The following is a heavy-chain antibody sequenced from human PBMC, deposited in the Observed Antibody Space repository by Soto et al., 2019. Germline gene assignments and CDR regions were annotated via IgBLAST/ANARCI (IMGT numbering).Heavy chain of an antibody. CDR1: GGSISSGGYY. V-gene: IGHV4-31*03. CDR2: IYYSGST. Sequence: SETLSLTCTVSGGSISSGGYYLSWIRQHPGKGLEWIGYIYYSGSTYYNPSLKSRVTISVDTSKNQFSLKLSSVTAADTAVYYCARADCSGGSCYSTPGLYYYYGMDVWGQGTTVTVSS. J-gene: IGHJ6*02. D-gene: IGHD2-15*01. CDR3: ARADCSGGSCYSTPGLYYYYGMDV.